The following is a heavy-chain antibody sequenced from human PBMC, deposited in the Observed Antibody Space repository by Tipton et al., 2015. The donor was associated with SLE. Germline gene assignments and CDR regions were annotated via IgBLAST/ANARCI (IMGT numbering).Heavy chain of an antibody. V-gene: IGHV3-7*01. CDR3: ARASTWGAVAGTGVDF. CDR1: GFTFSSYW. Sequence: SLRLSCAASGFTFSSYWMSWVRQAPGKGLEWVANIKQDGSEKYYVDSVKGRFTISRENAKNSLYLQMNSLRAEDTAVYYCARASTWGAVAGTGVDFGGRGTRVSVS. CDR2: IKQDGSEK. D-gene: IGHD6-19*01. J-gene: IGHJ4*02.